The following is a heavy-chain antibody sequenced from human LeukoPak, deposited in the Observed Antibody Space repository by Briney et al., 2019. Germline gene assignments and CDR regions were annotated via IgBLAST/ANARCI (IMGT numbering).Heavy chain of an antibody. J-gene: IGHJ5*01. D-gene: IGHD5-12*01. CDR2: IYYSGST. CDR3: AREGYTINWSDY. Sequence: SETLSLTCTVSGGSISSYYWSWIRQPPGKGLEWIGYIYYSGSTNYNPSLKSRVTISVDTSKNQFSLKLSSVTAADTAVYYCAREGYTINWSDYWGQGTLVTVSS. CDR1: GGSISSYY. V-gene: IGHV4-59*12.